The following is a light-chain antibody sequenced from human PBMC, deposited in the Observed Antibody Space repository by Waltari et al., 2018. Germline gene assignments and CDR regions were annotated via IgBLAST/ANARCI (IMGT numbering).Light chain of an antibody. CDR1: TGTVTSGHY. V-gene: IGLV7-46*01. CDR3: WLAYSSGVV. CDR2: DSY. Sequence: QAVVTQEPSLTVSPGGTVTLTCGSSTGTVTSGHYPYWVQQKPGPAPRTLIYDSYMKNSLTPARFSGYLIGGKAALTLSGSQAEDEADYYCWLAYSSGVVYGGGTKLAVL. J-gene: IGLJ2*01.